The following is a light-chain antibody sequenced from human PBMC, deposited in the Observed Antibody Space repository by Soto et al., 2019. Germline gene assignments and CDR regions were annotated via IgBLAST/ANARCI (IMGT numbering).Light chain of an antibody. Sequence: DIQMTQYPSSLSASVGDRVTLTCRASQRISGYLNWYQQKPGEAPKLLIYAASGLQSGVPSRFSGGGSATDVTLIIISLLPDDYATYYCQQSYTSPLYTFGQGTKLEIK. J-gene: IGKJ2*01. CDR1: QRISGY. CDR2: AAS. CDR3: QQSYTSPLYT. V-gene: IGKV1-39*01.